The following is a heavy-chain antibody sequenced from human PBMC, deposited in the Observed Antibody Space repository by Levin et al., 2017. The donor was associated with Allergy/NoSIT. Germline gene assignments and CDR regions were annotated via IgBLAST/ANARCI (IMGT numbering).Heavy chain of an antibody. J-gene: IGHJ4*02. V-gene: IGHV3-23*01. Sequence: LSLPCAASGFTFSSYAMSWVRQAPGKGLEWVSAISGSGGSTYYADSVKGRFTISRDNSKNTLYLQMNSLRAEDTAVYYCAKVVPAAMEFDYWGQGTLVTVSS. CDR3: AKVVPAAMEFDY. D-gene: IGHD2-2*01. CDR2: ISGSGGST. CDR1: GFTFSSYA.